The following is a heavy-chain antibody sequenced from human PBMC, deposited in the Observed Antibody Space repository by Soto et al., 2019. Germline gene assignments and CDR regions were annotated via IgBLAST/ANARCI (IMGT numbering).Heavy chain of an antibody. J-gene: IGHJ5*01. Sequence: PGGSLRLSCVASEFTFSMYAMSWVRQAPGKGLEWVSSISGSGGSTDYADSVKGRFTISRDNSKNTLYLQTNILRTEDTAVYYCAKDESQGWFDSWGQGALVTVSS. CDR3: AKDESQGWFDS. V-gene: IGHV3-23*01. CDR1: EFTFSMYA. CDR2: ISGSGGST.